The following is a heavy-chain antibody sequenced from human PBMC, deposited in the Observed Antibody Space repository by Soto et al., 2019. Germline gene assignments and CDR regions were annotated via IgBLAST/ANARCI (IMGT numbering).Heavy chain of an antibody. CDR1: GFTFSSYA. D-gene: IGHD3-3*01. CDR2: ISGSGGST. Sequence: EVQLLESGGGLVQPGGSLRLSCAASGFTFSSYAMSWVRQAPGKGLEWVSAISGSGGSTYYADSVKGRFTISRDNSKKTLYLQMNSLRAEDTSVYYCASATTFWSGYYGTDYWCQGTLVTVSS. CDR3: ASATTFWSGYYGTDY. V-gene: IGHV3-23*01. J-gene: IGHJ4*02.